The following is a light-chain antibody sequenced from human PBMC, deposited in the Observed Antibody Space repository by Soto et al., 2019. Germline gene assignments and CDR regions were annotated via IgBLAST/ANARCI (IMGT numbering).Light chain of an antibody. Sequence: QSVLTQPPSVSGAPGQRVTISCTGGSSNIGAGYDVHWYRQFPGTAPKLLVYGNNNRPSGISDRFSASKSGSSASLAITGLQAEDEADYYWQSYDTSLRAWVFGGGTKLTVL. J-gene: IGLJ3*02. CDR2: GNN. CDR1: SSNIGAGYD. CDR3: QSYDTSLRAWV. V-gene: IGLV1-40*01.